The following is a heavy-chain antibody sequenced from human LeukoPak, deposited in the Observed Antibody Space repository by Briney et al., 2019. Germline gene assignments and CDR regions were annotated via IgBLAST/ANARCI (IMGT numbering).Heavy chain of an antibody. D-gene: IGHD6-6*01. CDR3: AIIAARPGDY. J-gene: IGHJ4*02. Sequence: GASVKVSCKASGYTFTSYYMHWVRQAPGQGLEWMGIINPSGGSTSYAQKFQGGVTMTRDMSTSTVYMEPSSLRSEDTAVYYCAIIAARPGDYWGQGTLVTVSS. V-gene: IGHV1-46*01. CDR1: GYTFTSYY. CDR2: INPSGGST.